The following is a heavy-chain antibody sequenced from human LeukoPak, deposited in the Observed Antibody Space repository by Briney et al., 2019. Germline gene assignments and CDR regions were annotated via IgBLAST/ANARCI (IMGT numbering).Heavy chain of an antibody. J-gene: IGHJ5*02. CDR1: GFTFSNYW. V-gene: IGHV3-7*05. Sequence: GGSLRLSCAASGFTFSNYWMIWVRQAPGKGLEWVGNIKQDGSEKRHADSVRGRFTISRDNAQTSLYLQMNSLRAEDTAVYYCARASDPWLQLTWGQGTLVTVSS. CDR2: IKQDGSEK. CDR3: ARASDPWLQLT. D-gene: IGHD5-24*01.